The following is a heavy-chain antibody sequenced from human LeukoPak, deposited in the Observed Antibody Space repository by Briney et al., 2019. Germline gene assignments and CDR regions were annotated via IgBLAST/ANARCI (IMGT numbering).Heavy chain of an antibody. D-gene: IGHD5-18*01. V-gene: IGHV4-59*01. Sequence: PSETLSLTCTVSGGSMNKYYWNWIRQPPGKGLEWIGYIYYSGSTNYNPSLKSRVTISVDTSKNQFSLKLSSVTAADTAVYYCARERPGYSYGNNWFDPWGQGTLVTVSS. CDR1: GGSMNKYY. CDR2: IYYSGST. J-gene: IGHJ5*02. CDR3: ARERPGYSYGNNWFDP.